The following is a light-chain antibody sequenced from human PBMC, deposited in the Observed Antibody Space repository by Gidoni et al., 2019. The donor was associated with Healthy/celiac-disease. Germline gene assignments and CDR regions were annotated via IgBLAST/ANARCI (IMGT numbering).Light chain of an antibody. Sequence: QSALTQPASVSGSPGQSLTISCTGTSSDVGGYNYVSWYQQHPGKAPKLMIYDVSHRPSGVSNRFSGSKSGNTASLTISGLQAEDEADYYCSSYTSSSTPNWVFGGGTKLTVL. CDR3: SSYTSSSTPNWV. V-gene: IGLV2-14*01. J-gene: IGLJ3*02. CDR2: DVS. CDR1: SSDVGGYNY.